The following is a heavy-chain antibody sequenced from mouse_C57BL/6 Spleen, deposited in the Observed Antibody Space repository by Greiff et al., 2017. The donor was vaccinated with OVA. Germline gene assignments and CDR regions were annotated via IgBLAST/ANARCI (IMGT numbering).Heavy chain of an antibody. Sequence: VQRMESGPGLVAPSQSLSITCTVSGFSLTSYGVHWVRQPPGKGLEWLVVILSDGSTTYNSALKSRLSISKDNSKSQVFLKMNSLQTDDTARYYCARRYDYDGYAMDDWGQGTSVTVSS. D-gene: IGHD2-4*01. CDR2: ILSDGST. V-gene: IGHV2-6*03. CDR3: ARRYDYDGYAMDD. J-gene: IGHJ4*01. CDR1: GFSLTSYG.